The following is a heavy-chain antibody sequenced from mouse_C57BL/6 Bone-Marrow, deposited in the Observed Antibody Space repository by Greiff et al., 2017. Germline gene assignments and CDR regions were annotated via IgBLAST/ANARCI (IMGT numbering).Heavy chain of an antibody. CDR1: GYTFTDYY. D-gene: IGHD1-1*01. Sequence: VQLQESGPELVKPGASVKISCKASGYTFTDYYINWVKQRPGQGLEWIGWIFPGSGSTYYNEKFKGKATFTVDKSSSTAYLLLSSLTSEDSAVYFCARSCGTKHHFDYWGQGTTLTVSS. J-gene: IGHJ2*01. V-gene: IGHV1-75*01. CDR3: ARSCGTKHHFDY. CDR2: IFPGSGST.